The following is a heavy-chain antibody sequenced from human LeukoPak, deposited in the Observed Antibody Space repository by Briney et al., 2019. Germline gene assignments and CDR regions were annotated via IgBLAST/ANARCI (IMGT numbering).Heavy chain of an antibody. Sequence: ASETLSLTCTVSGGSISSSSYYWGWIRQPPGKGLEWIGSIYYSGSTYYNPSLKSRVTISVDTSKNQFSLKLSSVTAADTAVYYCARHLRSPGFDLWGRGTLVTVSS. CDR1: GGSISSSSYY. CDR3: ARHLRSPGFDL. V-gene: IGHV4-39*01. J-gene: IGHJ2*01. CDR2: IYYSGST.